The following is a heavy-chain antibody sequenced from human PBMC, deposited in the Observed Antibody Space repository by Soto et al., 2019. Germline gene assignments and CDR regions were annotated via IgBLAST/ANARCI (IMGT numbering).Heavy chain of an antibody. Sequence: SETLSLTCTVSSGSISSTIYSWSWIRQPPGKGLEWIGYIYYSGSTNYNPSLKSRVTISVDTSKNQFSLKLSSVTAADTAVYYCARLWGLRTDTTPGFDPWGQGTLVTVSS. CDR3: ARLWGLRTDTTPGFDP. J-gene: IGHJ5*02. D-gene: IGHD3-16*01. CDR1: SGSISSTIYS. CDR2: IYYSGST. V-gene: IGHV4-61*05.